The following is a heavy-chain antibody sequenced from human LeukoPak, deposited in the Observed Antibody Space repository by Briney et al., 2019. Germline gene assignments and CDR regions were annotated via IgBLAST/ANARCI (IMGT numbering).Heavy chain of an antibody. CDR1: GFNFTRHG. V-gene: IGHV3-33*06. J-gene: IGHJ1*01. Sequence: GSSLRLSCGTSGFNFTRHGMHRVRQAPGKGLEWVAVIWHTSMSAFYSDSVKGRFIISRDNSRNTLYLQMSNLRADNTAVYYCAKELGVPAAGWQIQQWGLGTLVTVSS. CDR3: AKELGVPAAGWQIQQ. D-gene: IGHD6-13*01. CDR2: IWHTSMSA.